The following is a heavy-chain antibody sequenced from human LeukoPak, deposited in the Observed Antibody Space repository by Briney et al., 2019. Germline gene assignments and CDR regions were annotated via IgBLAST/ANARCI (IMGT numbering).Heavy chain of an antibody. CDR2: INTNTGNP. J-gene: IGHJ6*02. D-gene: IGHD6-19*01. V-gene: IGHV7-4-1*02. Sequence: GASVKVSCKASGYTFTSYAMNWVRQAPGQGLEWMGWINTNTGNPTYAQGFTGRFVFSLDTSVSTAYLQINSLKAEDTAVYYCARRVYSSGWYILGYCGMDVWGQGTTVTVSS. CDR1: GYTFTSYA. CDR3: ARRVYSSGWYILGYCGMDV.